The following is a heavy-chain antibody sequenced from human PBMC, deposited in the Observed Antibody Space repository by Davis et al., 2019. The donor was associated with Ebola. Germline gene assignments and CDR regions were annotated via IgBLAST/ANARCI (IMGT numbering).Heavy chain of an antibody. CDR3: ARGSGYYDSSGYYYYYYYGMDV. CDR2: INHSGST. CDR1: GGSLSGYY. V-gene: IGHV4-34*01. J-gene: IGHJ6*02. D-gene: IGHD3-22*01. Sequence: SETLSLTCAVYGGSLSGYYWSWIRQPPGKGLEWIGEINHSGSTNYNPSLKSRVTISVDTSKNQFSLKLSSVTAADTAVYYCARGSGYYDSSGYYYYYYYGMDVWGQGTTVTVSS.